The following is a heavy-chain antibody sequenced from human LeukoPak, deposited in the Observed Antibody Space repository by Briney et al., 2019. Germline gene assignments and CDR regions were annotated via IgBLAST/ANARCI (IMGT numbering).Heavy chain of an antibody. Sequence: GVLRLSCAASGFTFSSYSMNWVRQAPGKGLEWVANIKQDGSAKYYVDSVKGRFTISRDNAKISLYLQMNSLRGDDTAVYYCATGDGAYWGQGTLVTVSS. D-gene: IGHD4-17*01. CDR3: ATGDGAY. J-gene: IGHJ4*02. CDR1: GFTFSSYS. CDR2: IKQDGSAK. V-gene: IGHV3-7*01.